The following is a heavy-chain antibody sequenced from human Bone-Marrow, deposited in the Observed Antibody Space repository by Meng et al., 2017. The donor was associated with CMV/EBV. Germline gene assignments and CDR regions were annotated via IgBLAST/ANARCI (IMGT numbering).Heavy chain of an antibody. D-gene: IGHD6-13*01. CDR3: ARRALIAAAGTFDY. CDR1: GGSISSSSYY. V-gene: IGHV4-39*01. J-gene: IGHJ4*02. CDR2: IYYSGST. Sequence: SETLSLTCTVSGGSISSSSYYWGWIRQPPGKGLEWIGSIYYSGSTYYNPSLKSRVTISVDTSNNQFSLKLSSVTAADTAVYYCARRALIAAAGTFDYWGQGTLVTVSS.